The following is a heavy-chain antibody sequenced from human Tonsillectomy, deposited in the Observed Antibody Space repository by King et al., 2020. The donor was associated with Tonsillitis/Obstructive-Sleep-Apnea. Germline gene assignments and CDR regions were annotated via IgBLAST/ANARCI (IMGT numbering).Heavy chain of an antibody. CDR1: GGSFSGYY. D-gene: IGHD3-10*01. J-gene: IGHJ6*03. CDR2: INHSGKT. V-gene: IGHV4-34*01. Sequence: VQLQQWGAGLLKPSETLSLTCTIYGGSFSGYYWSWIRQPPGKGLEWIGEINHSGKTTYNPSLKSRVTISIATTKNQFPLKVNSVTAADTAVYYCAGRGHMDVWGTGTTVTVSS. CDR3: AGRGHMDV.